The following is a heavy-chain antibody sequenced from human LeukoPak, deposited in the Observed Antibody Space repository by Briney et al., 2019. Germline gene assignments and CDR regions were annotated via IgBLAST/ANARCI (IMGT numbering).Heavy chain of an antibody. D-gene: IGHD5-24*01. CDR3: AREGRDGYRFFDW. Sequence: GGSLRLFCAASGFTFSSYGMHWVRQAPGKGLEWVAVIWYDGSNKYYADSVKGRFTISRDNSKNTLYLQMNSLRAEDTAVYYCAREGRDGYRFFDWWGQGTLVTVSS. J-gene: IGHJ4*02. V-gene: IGHV3-33*01. CDR2: IWYDGSNK. CDR1: GFTFSSYG.